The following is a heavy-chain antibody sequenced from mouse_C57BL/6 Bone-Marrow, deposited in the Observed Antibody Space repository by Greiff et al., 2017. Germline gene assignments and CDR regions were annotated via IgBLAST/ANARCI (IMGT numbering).Heavy chain of an antibody. Sequence: EVHLVESGGGLVQPGGSLKLSCAASGFTFSDYYMYWVRQTPEQRLEWVAYISNGGGSTYYPDTVKGRFTISRDNAKNTLYLQMSRLKSEDTAMYYCARQGGGIDYWGQGTTLTVSS. CDR1: GFTFSDYY. D-gene: IGHD1-1*02. V-gene: IGHV5-12*01. J-gene: IGHJ2*01. CDR2: ISNGGGST. CDR3: ARQGGGIDY.